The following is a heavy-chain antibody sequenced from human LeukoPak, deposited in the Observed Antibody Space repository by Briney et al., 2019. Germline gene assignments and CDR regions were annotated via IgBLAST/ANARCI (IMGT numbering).Heavy chain of an antibody. V-gene: IGHV3-11*01. Sequence: GGSLRLSCAASGFTFSDNYMSWIRQAPGKGLEWVSYISSSGSIYYADSVKGRFTISRDNSKNTLYLEVISLTAEDTAVYYCAKGRTGDFDSWGQGTLVTVSS. CDR3: AKGRTGDFDS. CDR2: ISSSGSI. D-gene: IGHD7-27*01. J-gene: IGHJ4*02. CDR1: GFTFSDNY.